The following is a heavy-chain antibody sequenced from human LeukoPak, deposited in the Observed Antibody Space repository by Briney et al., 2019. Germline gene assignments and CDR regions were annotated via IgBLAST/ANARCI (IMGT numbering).Heavy chain of an antibody. CDR3: ARDSYYYDSSGYPHY. D-gene: IGHD3-22*01. V-gene: IGHV3-33*01. Sequence: GRSLRLSCAASGFTFSSYGMHWVRQAPGKGLEWVAVIWYDGSNKYCADSVKGRFTISRDNSKNTLYLQMNSLRAEDTAVYYCARDSYYYDSSGYPHYWGQGTLVTVSS. CDR1: GFTFSSYG. J-gene: IGHJ4*02. CDR2: IWYDGSNK.